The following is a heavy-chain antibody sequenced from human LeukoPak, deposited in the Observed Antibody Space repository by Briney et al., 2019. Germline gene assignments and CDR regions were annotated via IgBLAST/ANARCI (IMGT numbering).Heavy chain of an antibody. D-gene: IGHD6-19*01. Sequence: SETLSLTCTVSGGSVSSGSCYWSWIRQPPGKGLEWIGYIYYSGSTNYNPSLKSRVTVSVDTSKNQFSLKLSSVTAADTAVYYCAQSSSGWYEFDPWGQGTLVTVSS. V-gene: IGHV4-61*01. J-gene: IGHJ5*02. CDR1: GGSVSSGSCY. CDR2: IYYSGST. CDR3: AQSSSGWYEFDP.